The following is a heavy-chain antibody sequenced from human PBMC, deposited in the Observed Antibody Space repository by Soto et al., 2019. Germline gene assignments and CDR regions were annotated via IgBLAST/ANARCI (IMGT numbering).Heavy chain of an antibody. J-gene: IGHJ3*01. CDR1: GFTFSGSA. V-gene: IGHV3-73*02. CDR3: TRLDYDYVWGSYRN. Sequence: EVQLVESGGGLVQPGGSLKLSCAASGFTFSGSAMHWVRQASGKGLEWVGRIRSKANSYATAYAASVKGRFTISRDDSKNTAYLQMNSLKTEDTAVYYSTRLDYDYVWGSYRNWGQGTMVTVSS. D-gene: IGHD3-16*02. CDR2: IRSKANSYAT.